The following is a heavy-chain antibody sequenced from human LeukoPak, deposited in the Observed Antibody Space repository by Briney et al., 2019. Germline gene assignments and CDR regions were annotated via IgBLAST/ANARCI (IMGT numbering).Heavy chain of an antibody. V-gene: IGHV1-46*01. D-gene: IGHD1-26*01. CDR2: INPSGGST. CDR1: GYTFTSYY. CDR3: ARRGGARGSYYAAFDI. J-gene: IGHJ3*02. Sequence: ASVKVSCKASGYTFTSYYMHWVRQAPGQGLEWMGIINPSGGSTSYAQKFQGRATMTRDTSTSTVYMELSSLRSEDTAVYYCARRGGARGSYYAAFDIWGQGTMVTVSS.